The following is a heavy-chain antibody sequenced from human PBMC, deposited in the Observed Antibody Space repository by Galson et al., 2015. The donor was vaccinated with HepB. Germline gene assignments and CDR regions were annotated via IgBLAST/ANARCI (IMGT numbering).Heavy chain of an antibody. CDR3: ARAGQWLVYEVVYFDY. Sequence: SLRLSCAASGFTFSSYSMNWVRQAPGKGLEWVSYISSSSSTIYYADSVKGRFTISRDNAKNSLYLQMSSLRDEDTAVYYCARAGQWLVYEVVYFDYWGQGTLVTVSS. V-gene: IGHV3-48*02. CDR2: ISSSSSTI. D-gene: IGHD6-19*01. J-gene: IGHJ4*02. CDR1: GFTFSSYS.